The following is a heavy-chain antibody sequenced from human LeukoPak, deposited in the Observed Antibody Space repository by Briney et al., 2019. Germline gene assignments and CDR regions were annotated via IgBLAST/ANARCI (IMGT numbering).Heavy chain of an antibody. CDR3: ARLVVPAASEIDP. CDR2: IYYSGST. D-gene: IGHD2-2*01. Sequence: SETLSLTCTVSGGSISSSSYYWGWIRQPPGKGLEWIGSIYYSGSTYYNPSLKSRVTISVDTSKNQFSLKLRSVTAADTAVYYCARLVVPAASEIDPWGQGTLVTVSS. CDR1: GGSISSSSYY. V-gene: IGHV4-39*01. J-gene: IGHJ5*02.